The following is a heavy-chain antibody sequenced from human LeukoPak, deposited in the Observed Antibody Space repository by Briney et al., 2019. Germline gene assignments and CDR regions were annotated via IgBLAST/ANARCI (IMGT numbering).Heavy chain of an antibody. J-gene: IGHJ4*02. CDR3: ARALDGGPTS. V-gene: IGHV3-66*01. Sequence: GGSLRLSCAASGFTFSSYAMSWVRQAPGKGLEWVSVIYSGGSTYYADSVKGRFTISRDNSKNTLYLQMNSLRAEDTAVYYCARALDGGPTSWGQGTLVTVSS. CDR1: GFTFSSYA. CDR2: IYSGGST. D-gene: IGHD2-15*01.